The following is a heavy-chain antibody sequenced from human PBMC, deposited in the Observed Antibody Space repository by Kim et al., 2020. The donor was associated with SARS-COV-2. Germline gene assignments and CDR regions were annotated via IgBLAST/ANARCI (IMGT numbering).Heavy chain of an antibody. J-gene: IGHJ6*02. CDR3: AGDRVPEMGYYYYYYGMDV. Sequence: GGSLRLSCAASGFTFSSYGMHWVRQAPGKGLEWVAVIWYDGSNKYYADSVKGRFTISRDNSKNTLYLQMNSLRAEDTAVYYCAGDRVPEMGYYYYYYGMDVWRQGTTVTLSS. V-gene: IGHV3-33*01. CDR1: GFTFSSYG. CDR2: IWYDGSNK. D-gene: IGHD1-26*01.